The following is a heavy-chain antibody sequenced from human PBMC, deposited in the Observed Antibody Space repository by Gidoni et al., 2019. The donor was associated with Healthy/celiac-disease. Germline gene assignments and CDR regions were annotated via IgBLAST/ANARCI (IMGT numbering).Heavy chain of an antibody. CDR3: ARGAAEMVRGVIISPIDY. D-gene: IGHD3-10*01. CDR1: GFTFSSYS. CDR2: ISSSSSDI. V-gene: IGHV3-21*01. Sequence: EVQLVESGGGLVKCGGSLRLSCAASGFTFSSYSMNWVRKATGKGLEWVSSISSSSSDIYYADSVKGRFNISRDNAKNSLYLQMNSLRAEDTAGYYCARGAAEMVRGVIISPIDYWGQGTLVTVSS. J-gene: IGHJ4*02.